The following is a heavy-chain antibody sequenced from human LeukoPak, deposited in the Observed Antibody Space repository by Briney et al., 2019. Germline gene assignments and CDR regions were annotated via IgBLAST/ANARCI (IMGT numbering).Heavy chain of an antibody. CDR3: ARGQDGDYDWSWFDP. D-gene: IGHD4-17*01. Sequence: GGSLRLSCAASGFTFSSYSMNWVRQAPGKGLEWVSSISSSSSYIYYADSVKGRFTISRDNAKNSLYLQMNSLRAEDTAVYYCARGQDGDYDWSWFDPWGQGTLVTVSS. CDR1: GFTFSSYS. J-gene: IGHJ5*02. V-gene: IGHV3-21*01. CDR2: ISSSSSYI.